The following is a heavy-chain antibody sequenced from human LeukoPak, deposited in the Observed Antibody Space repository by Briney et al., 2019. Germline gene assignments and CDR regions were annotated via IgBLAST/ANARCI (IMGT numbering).Heavy chain of an antibody. Sequence: PGGPLRLSCEASGFTFSSYAMSWVRQAPGKGLEWVSAISGSGVSTYYADSVKGRFTISRDNSKNTLYLQMNSLRAEDTAVYYCAKDIDYYDSSGYYPGAFDIWGQGTMVTVSS. J-gene: IGHJ3*02. CDR2: ISGSGVST. CDR3: AKDIDYYDSSGYYPGAFDI. D-gene: IGHD3-22*01. V-gene: IGHV3-23*01. CDR1: GFTFSSYA.